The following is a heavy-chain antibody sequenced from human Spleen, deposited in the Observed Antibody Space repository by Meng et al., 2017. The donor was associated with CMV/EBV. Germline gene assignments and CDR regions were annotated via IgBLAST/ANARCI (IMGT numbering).Heavy chain of an antibody. CDR3: ARDTIGYSSGPAFDY. D-gene: IGHD6-19*01. CDR1: GFTFSDYY. V-gene: IGHV3-11*05. CDR2: ISSSSSYT. Sequence: QVQLVESGGXXXXPGXXLXXSCAASGFTFSDYYMSWIRQAPGKGLEWVSYISSSSSYTNYADSVKGRFTISRDNAKNSLYLQMNSLRAEDTAVYYCARDTIGYSSGPAFDYWGQGTLVTVSS. J-gene: IGHJ4*02.